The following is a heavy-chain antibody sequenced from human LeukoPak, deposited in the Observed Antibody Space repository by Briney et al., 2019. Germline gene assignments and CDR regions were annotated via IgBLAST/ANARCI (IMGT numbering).Heavy chain of an antibody. Sequence: GGSLRLSCAASGFTLRSYAMHWVRQAPGKGLEWVAVISYDGSNKYYADSVKGRFTISRDNSKNTLYLQMNSLRAEDTAVYYCASTMDVWGKGTTVTVSS. CDR1: GFTLRSYA. V-gene: IGHV3-30*04. CDR3: ASTMDV. CDR2: ISYDGSNK. J-gene: IGHJ6*03.